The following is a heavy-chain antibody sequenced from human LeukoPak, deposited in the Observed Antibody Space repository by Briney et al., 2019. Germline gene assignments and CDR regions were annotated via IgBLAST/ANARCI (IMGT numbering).Heavy chain of an antibody. CDR3: ARDRRGWLQSGPFDY. D-gene: IGHD5-24*01. CDR2: INHSGST. CDR1: GFTFSNYW. Sequence: GSLRLSCAASGFTFSNYWMSWIRQPPGKGLEWIGEINHSGSTNYNPSLKSRVTISVDTSKNQFSLKLSSVTAVDTAVYYCARDRRGWLQSGPFDYWGQGTLVTVSS. V-gene: IGHV4-34*01. J-gene: IGHJ4*02.